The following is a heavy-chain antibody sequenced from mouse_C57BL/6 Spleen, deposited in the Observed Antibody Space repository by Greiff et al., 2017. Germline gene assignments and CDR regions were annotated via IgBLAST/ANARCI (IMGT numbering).Heavy chain of an antibody. J-gene: IGHJ4*01. Sequence: VQLQQSGPELVKPGASVKISCKASGYSFTDYHMNWVKQSNGKSLEWIGVINPNYGTTSYNQKFKGKATLTVDQSSSTAYMQLNSLTSEDSAVYYCARNYGYDGYYAMDYWGQGTSVTVSS. D-gene: IGHD2-2*01. V-gene: IGHV1-39*01. CDR2: INPNYGTT. CDR1: GYSFTDYH. CDR3: ARNYGYDGYYAMDY.